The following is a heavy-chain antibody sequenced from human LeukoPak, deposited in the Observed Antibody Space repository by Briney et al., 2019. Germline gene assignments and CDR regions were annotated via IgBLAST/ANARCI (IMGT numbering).Heavy chain of an antibody. CDR1: GFTFNIYG. Sequence: GGSLRLSCAASGFTFNIYGMHWVRQAPGKGLEWVAVISYGGSNKYYADSVKGRFTISRDNSKNTLYLQMNNLRAEDTAVYYCAKIPTGIAVADLNYWGQGTLVTVSS. D-gene: IGHD6-19*01. J-gene: IGHJ4*02. CDR3: AKIPTGIAVADLNY. V-gene: IGHV3-30*18. CDR2: ISYGGSNK.